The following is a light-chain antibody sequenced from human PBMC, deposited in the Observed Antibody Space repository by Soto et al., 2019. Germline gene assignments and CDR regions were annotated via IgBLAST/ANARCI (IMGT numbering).Light chain of an antibody. CDR2: DNN. V-gene: IGLV1-51*01. CDR3: GTWDSSLSVYV. CDR1: SSNIGNNY. J-gene: IGLJ1*01. Sequence: QSVLTKPPSVSAAPGQKVTISCSGSSSNIGNNYVSWYQQLPGTAPKLLIYDNNKRPSGIPDRFSGSKSGTSATLGITGHQTGDEADYYCGTWDSSLSVYVFGTGTKVTVL.